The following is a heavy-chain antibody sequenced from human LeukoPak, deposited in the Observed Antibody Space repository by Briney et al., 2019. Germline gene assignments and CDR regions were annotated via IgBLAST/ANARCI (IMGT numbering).Heavy chain of an antibody. Sequence: GGSLRLSCAASGFTVSSNYMSWVRQAPGKGLEWVSVIYSGGSTYYADSVKGRFTISRDNSRNTLYLQMNSLRAEDTAVYYCARGESSGYYFFDYWGQGTLVTVSS. CDR3: ARGESSGYYFFDY. D-gene: IGHD3-22*01. J-gene: IGHJ4*02. CDR2: IYSGGST. CDR1: GFTVSSNY. V-gene: IGHV3-66*01.